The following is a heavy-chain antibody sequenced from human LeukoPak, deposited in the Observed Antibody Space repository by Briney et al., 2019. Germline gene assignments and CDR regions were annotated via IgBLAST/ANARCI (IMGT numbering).Heavy chain of an antibody. Sequence: PSETLSLTCTVSGGSISSNSDYWAWIRQPPGKGLEWVGSIYYDRRTYYSPSLKSRVTISVDTSKNQFSLKLRSVTAADTAVYCCARQGRDGYNFDYWGQGTLVTVSS. CDR2: IYYDRRT. V-gene: IGHV4-39*07. D-gene: IGHD5-24*01. J-gene: IGHJ4*02. CDR1: GGSISSNSDY. CDR3: ARQGRDGYNFDY.